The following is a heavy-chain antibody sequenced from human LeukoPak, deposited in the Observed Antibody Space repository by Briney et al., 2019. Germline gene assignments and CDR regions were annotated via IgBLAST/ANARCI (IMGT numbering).Heavy chain of an antibody. V-gene: IGHV3-9*01. CDR3: AKDRSSGWYEFYGMDV. Sequence: GGSLRLSCAASGFTFSSYSMNWVRQAPGKGLEWVSGISWNSGSIGYADSVKGRFTISRDNAKNSLYLQMNSLRAEDTALYYCAKDRSSGWYEFYGMDVWGQGTTVTVSS. CDR1: GFTFSSYS. J-gene: IGHJ6*02. D-gene: IGHD6-19*01. CDR2: ISWNSGSI.